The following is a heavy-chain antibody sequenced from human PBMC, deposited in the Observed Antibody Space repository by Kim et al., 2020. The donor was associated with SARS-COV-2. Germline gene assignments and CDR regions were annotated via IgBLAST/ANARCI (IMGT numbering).Heavy chain of an antibody. Sequence: SETLSLTCTVSGGSISSSGYFWGWIRQPPGKGLEWIGSVSFSGSTYYNPSLKSRVTMSVDTSKNQFSLKLSSVTAADTAIYSCARHDYGDYRPDYWGQGTLVTVSS. D-gene: IGHD4-17*01. CDR1: GGSISSSGYF. V-gene: IGHV4-39*01. CDR2: VSFSGST. J-gene: IGHJ4*02. CDR3: ARHDYGDYRPDY.